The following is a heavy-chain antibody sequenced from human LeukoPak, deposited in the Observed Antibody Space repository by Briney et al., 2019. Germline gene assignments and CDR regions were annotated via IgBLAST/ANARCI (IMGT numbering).Heavy chain of an antibody. CDR1: GYTCTSYD. CDR2: MNPNSGNT. CDR3: ARLGVTMVRGVDYGMDV. Sequence: GASVKVSCKASGYTCTSYDINWVRQATGQGLEWMGWMNPNSGNTGYAQKFQGRVTMTRNTSISTAYMELSSLRSEDTAVYYCARLGVTMVRGVDYGMDVWGQGATVTVSS. J-gene: IGHJ6*02. D-gene: IGHD3-10*01. V-gene: IGHV1-8*01.